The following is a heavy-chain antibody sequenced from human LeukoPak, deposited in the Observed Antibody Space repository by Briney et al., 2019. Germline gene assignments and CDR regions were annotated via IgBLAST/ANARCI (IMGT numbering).Heavy chain of an antibody. D-gene: IGHD6-25*01. V-gene: IGHV3-30*03. Sequence: PGGSLRLSCAASGFTFSTYGMHWVRQAPGKGLEWVAVISYDGSDKYYADSVKGRFTISRDNAKNTLYLQMNSLRAEDTAVYYCACLEAAATGGQGTLVTVSS. J-gene: IGHJ4*02. CDR1: GFTFSTYG. CDR2: ISYDGSDK. CDR3: ACLEAAAT.